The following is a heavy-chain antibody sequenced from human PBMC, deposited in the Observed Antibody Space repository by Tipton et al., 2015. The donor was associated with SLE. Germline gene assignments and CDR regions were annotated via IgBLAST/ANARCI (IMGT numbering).Heavy chain of an antibody. Sequence: TLSLTCTVSGGSISGYYWSWIRQPPGKGLEWIGYIYYSGSTNYNPSLKSRVTISVDTSKNQFSLKLSSVTAADTAVYYCARLLRVYSYGWNAFDIWGQGTMVTVSS. CDR3: ARLLRVYSYGWNAFDI. J-gene: IGHJ3*02. D-gene: IGHD5-18*01. CDR2: IYYSGST. CDR1: GGSISGYY. V-gene: IGHV4-59*08.